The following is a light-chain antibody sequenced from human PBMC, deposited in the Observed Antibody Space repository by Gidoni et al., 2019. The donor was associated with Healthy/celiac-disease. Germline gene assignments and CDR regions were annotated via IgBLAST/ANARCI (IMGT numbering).Light chain of an antibody. V-gene: IGLV2-14*01. Sequence: QSALTQPASVSGSPGQSITISCTGTSSDVGGYHYVSWYQQHPGKAPKLMIYDVSTRPSGVSNRFSGSKSGNTASLTISGLQAEDEADYYCSSYTSSSTPVVFGGGTKLTVL. CDR3: SSYTSSSTPVV. J-gene: IGLJ2*01. CDR1: SSDVGGYHY. CDR2: DVS.